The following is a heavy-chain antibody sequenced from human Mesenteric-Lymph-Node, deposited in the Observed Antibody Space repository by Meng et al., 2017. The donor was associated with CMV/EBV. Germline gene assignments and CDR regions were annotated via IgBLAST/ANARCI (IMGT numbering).Heavy chain of an antibody. J-gene: IGHJ6*02. D-gene: IGHD3-9*01. V-gene: IGHV3-53*05. Sequence: GESLKISCAASGFTVSTNYMTWVRQAPGKGLEWVSVIFGGGDTYYADSVKGRFTISRDNSKNTLYLQMNSLRADDTAVYYCAREEGPTYYDILTGYYSVGYYYGMDVWGQGTTVTVSS. CDR3: AREEGPTYYDILTGYYSVGYYYGMDV. CDR2: IFGGGDT. CDR1: GFTVSTNY.